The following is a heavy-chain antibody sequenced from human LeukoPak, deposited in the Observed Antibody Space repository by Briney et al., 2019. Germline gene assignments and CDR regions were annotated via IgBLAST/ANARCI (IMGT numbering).Heavy chain of an antibody. CDR3: ARDPSKIEYSSSRFTGNFDY. CDR1: GFTFSSYA. V-gene: IGHV3-30-3*01. Sequence: GGSLRLSCAASGFTFSSYAMHWVRQAPGKGLEWVAVIPYDGSNKYYADSVKGRFTISRDNSKNTLYLQMNSLRAEDTAVYYCARDPSKIEYSSSRFTGNFDYWGQGTLVTVSS. D-gene: IGHD6-6*01. J-gene: IGHJ4*02. CDR2: IPYDGSNK.